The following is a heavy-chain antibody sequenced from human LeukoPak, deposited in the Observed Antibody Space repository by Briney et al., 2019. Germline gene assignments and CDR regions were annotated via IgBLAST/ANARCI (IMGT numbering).Heavy chain of an antibody. J-gene: IGHJ5*02. Sequence: AASVKVSCKASGYTFTTYNINWVRQAPGQGLEWMGWISAYNGNTNYAQKLQGRVTMTTDTSTSTAYMELRSLRSDDTAVYYCARDRGPRHFYYPVDWFDPWGQGTLVTVSS. V-gene: IGHV1-18*01. CDR3: ARDRGPRHFYYPVDWFDP. CDR2: ISAYNGNT. CDR1: GYTFTTYN. D-gene: IGHD3-22*01.